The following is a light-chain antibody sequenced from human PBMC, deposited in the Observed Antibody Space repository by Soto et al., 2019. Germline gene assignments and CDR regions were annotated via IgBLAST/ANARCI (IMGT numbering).Light chain of an antibody. CDR3: GTWDTGLRAYV. CDR1: SSSSHIGHHS. Sequence: QSVVTQPPSVSAAPGQKVTISCSGSSSSSHIGHHSVAWYQHLPGTAPKLLIYDNDQRPSGIPARFSGSKSATSATLDITGRQTGDEDDYYRGTWDTGLRAYVLGTGAKLTVL. CDR2: DND. J-gene: IGLJ1*01. V-gene: IGLV1-51*01.